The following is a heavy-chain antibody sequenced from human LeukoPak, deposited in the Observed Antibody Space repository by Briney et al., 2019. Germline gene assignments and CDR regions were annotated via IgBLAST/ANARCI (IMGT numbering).Heavy chain of an antibody. Sequence: PSETLSLTCTVSGDSISSSTYYWGWIRQPPGKGPEWIGSFSYSGATYYNPSLQSRITRSVDTSKNQFSLKLSSVAAADTAVYYCVRGPYYYMDVWGKGTTVTVSS. J-gene: IGHJ6*03. CDR3: VRGPYYYMDV. CDR1: GDSISSSTYY. CDR2: FSYSGAT. V-gene: IGHV4-39*01.